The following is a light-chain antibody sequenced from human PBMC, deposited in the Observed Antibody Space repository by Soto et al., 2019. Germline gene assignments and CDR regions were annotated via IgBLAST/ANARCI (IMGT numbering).Light chain of an antibody. CDR3: QQYYSTPWA. V-gene: IGKV4-1*01. CDR1: QSVLYSSNNKNY. CDR2: WAS. J-gene: IGKJ1*01. Sequence: DIVMTQSPDSLAVSLGERATINCKSSQSVLYSSNNKNYLAWYQQKPGQPPKLLIYWASTRESGVPDRFSGSGCGTDFTLTITSLQAEDVSVYYCQQYYSTPWASGQGTKVEIK.